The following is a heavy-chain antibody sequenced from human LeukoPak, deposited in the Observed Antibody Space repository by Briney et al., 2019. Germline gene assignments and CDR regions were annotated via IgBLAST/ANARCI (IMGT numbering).Heavy chain of an antibody. J-gene: IGHJ6*03. CDR2: ISAYNGNT. V-gene: IGHV1-18*01. CDR3: ARATLSSSQRYYYYYMDV. CDR1: GYTFTSYG. D-gene: IGHD6-6*01. Sequence: ASVKVSCKASGYTFTSYGISWVRQAPGQGLEWMGCISAYNGNTNYAQKLQGRVTMTTDTSTSTAYMELRSLRSDDTAVYYCARATLSSSQRYYYYYMDVWGKGATVTVSS.